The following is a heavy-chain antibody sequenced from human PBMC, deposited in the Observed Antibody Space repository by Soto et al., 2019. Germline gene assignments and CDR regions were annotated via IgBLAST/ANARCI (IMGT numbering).Heavy chain of an antibody. J-gene: IGHJ4*02. Sequence: SXTLSLTCTISGGSLSVYYGSWVRQTPGHELEWIGYIYASGSPYYNPSLRSRVTISADTSKNQISLKLTSPTAADTAVYYCAGGVGSSPPRDWGRGTLVTFSS. CDR3: AGGVGSSPPRD. CDR2: IYASGSP. V-gene: IGHV4-59*01. CDR1: GGSLSVYY. D-gene: IGHD1-26*01.